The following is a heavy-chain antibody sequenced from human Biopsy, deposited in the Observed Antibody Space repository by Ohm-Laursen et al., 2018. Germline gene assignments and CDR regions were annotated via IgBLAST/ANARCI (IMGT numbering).Heavy chain of an antibody. D-gene: IGHD6-19*01. J-gene: IGHJ4*02. V-gene: IGHV4-61*01. Sequence: GTLSLTCTVSGASVTSGSYYWSWIRQPPGKGLEWLGYISNIGSTNYNPSLKSRVTISVDTSKNHFSLKLTSVTAADTVVYYCARESALAGDFDSWGQGTLVTVSS. CDR1: GASVTSGSYY. CDR3: ARESALAGDFDS. CDR2: ISNIGST.